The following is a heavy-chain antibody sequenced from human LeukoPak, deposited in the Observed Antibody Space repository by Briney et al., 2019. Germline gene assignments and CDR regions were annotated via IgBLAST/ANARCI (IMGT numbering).Heavy chain of an antibody. D-gene: IGHD3-10*01. J-gene: IGHJ4*02. Sequence: GGSLSLSCSAAGFTFSSYAMHWVRQAPGKGLEYVSAISSNGGSTYYADSVKGRFTISRDNSKNTLYLQMSSLRAEDTAVYYCVKEPGGGGVFDYWGQGTLVTVSS. CDR2: ISSNGGST. V-gene: IGHV3-64D*06. CDR3: VKEPGGGGVFDY. CDR1: GFTFSSYA.